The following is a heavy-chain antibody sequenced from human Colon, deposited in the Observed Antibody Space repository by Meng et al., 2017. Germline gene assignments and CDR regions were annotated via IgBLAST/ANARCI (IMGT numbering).Heavy chain of an antibody. CDR3: ARVIYASGNMAHLDC. CDR2: IYHSGST. J-gene: IGHJ4*02. V-gene: IGHV4-4*02. Sequence: QVQLQGSGPGLGKPSGTLSLTCAVSGDSIRSSNWWSWVRQPPGRGLEWIGEIYHSGSTNYNPSLKNRLSLTVDKSKNQFSLTLHSVTAADTAVYYCARVIYASGNMAHLDCWGQGTLVTVSS. CDR1: GDSIRSSNW. D-gene: IGHD3-10*01.